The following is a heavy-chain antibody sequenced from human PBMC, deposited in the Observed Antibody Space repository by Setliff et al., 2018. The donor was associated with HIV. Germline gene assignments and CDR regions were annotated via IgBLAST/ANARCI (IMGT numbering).Heavy chain of an antibody. CDR1: GFTVSTYY. Sequence: PGGSLRLSCAASGFTVSTYYMSWVRQAPGKGLEWVSTIYSGGSTYHADSVKGRFTLSRDTSKNTLYLQMNSLRAEDTAAYYCARAPYYNFWSGYSGQGYMDVWGKGTTVTVSS. D-gene: IGHD3-3*01. J-gene: IGHJ6*03. V-gene: IGHV3-66*01. CDR2: IYSGGST. CDR3: ARAPYYNFWSGYSGQGYMDV.